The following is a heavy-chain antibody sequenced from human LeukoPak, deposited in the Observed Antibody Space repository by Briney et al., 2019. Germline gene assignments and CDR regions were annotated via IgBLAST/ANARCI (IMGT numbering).Heavy chain of an antibody. Sequence: SATLSLTCALYGGSFSGYYGLWVRQAPGKGLEWLGEVGHSGLTNYKPSRKSRLTISLDMSKNQFSLRLTSVTAADTAVYYCARDGGPNNYWFDPWGQGTLVTVSS. V-gene: IGHV4-34*01. CDR1: GGSFSGYY. CDR3: ARDGGPNNYWFDP. D-gene: IGHD4-23*01. CDR2: VGHSGLT. J-gene: IGHJ5*02.